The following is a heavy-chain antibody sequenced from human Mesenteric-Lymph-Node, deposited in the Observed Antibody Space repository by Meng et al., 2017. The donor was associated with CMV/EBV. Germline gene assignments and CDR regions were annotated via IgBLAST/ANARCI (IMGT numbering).Heavy chain of an antibody. CDR2: ISSSSSTI. D-gene: IGHD2-2*01. J-gene: IGHJ4*02. CDR1: GFTFSSYE. Sequence: GESLKISCAASGFTFSSYEMNWVRQAPGKGLEWVSYISSSSSTIYYADSVKGRFTISRDNAKNSLYLQMNSLRAEDTAVYYCASLGRLRYCSSTSCYLPDYWGQGTLVTVSS. V-gene: IGHV3-48*03. CDR3: ASLGRLRYCSSTSCYLPDY.